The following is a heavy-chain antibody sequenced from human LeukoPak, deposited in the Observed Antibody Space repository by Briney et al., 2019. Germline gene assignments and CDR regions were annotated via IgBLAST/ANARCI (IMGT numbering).Heavy chain of an antibody. Sequence: GGSLRLSCAASGLTFANYVTHWVRQAPGKGLEWVAGTSPDEGLKFYGDSVKGRFTISRDNSKNTMYLQMNNLREEDTAVYYCTRDPILGAPDYFDYWGQGTLVTVSS. CDR1: GLTFANYV. V-gene: IGHV3-30*04. J-gene: IGHJ4*02. CDR2: TSPDEGLK. CDR3: TRDPILGAPDYFDY. D-gene: IGHD1-26*01.